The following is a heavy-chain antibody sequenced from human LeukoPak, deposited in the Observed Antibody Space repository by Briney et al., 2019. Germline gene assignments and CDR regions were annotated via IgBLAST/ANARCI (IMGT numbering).Heavy chain of an antibody. CDR2: THYSGST. J-gene: IGHJ4*02. CDR1: GVSISSYY. V-gene: IGHV4-59*01. CDR3: ARGYSGSYGRFDY. Sequence: PSETLSLTCTVSGVSISSYYWSWLRQPPGKGLEWIGYTHYSGSTSYNPSLKSRVTISVDTSKNQFSLKLTSVTAADTAVYYCARGYSGSYGRFDYWGQGTLVTVSS. D-gene: IGHD1-26*01.